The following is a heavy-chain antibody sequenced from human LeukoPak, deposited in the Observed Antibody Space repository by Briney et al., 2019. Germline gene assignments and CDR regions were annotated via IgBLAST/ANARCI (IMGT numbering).Heavy chain of an antibody. V-gene: IGHV4-61*01. D-gene: IGHD6-13*01. CDR3: ATSSSSWYSNWLDP. CDR1: GGSVSSGSYY. Sequence: TPSETLSLTCTVSGGSVSSGSYYWSWIRQPPGKGLEWIGYIYYSGSTNYNPSLKSRVTISVDTSKNQFSLKLSSVTAADTAAYYCATSSSSWYSNWLDPWGQGTLVTVSS. CDR2: IYYSGST. J-gene: IGHJ5*02.